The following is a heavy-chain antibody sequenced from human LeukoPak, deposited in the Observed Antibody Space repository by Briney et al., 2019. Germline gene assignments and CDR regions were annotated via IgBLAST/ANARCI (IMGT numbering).Heavy chain of an antibody. Sequence: ASVKVSCKASGYTFTGYYMHWVRQAPGQGLEWMGWINPNSGGTNYAQKFQGRVTMTRDTSISTAYMELSRLRSDDTALYYCARDIRATENFDYWGQGTLVTVSS. D-gene: IGHD1-26*01. CDR2: INPNSGGT. CDR1: GYTFTGYY. V-gene: IGHV1-2*02. CDR3: ARDIRATENFDY. J-gene: IGHJ4*02.